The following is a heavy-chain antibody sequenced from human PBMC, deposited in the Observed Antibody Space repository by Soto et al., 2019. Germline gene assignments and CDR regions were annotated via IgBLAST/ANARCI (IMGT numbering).Heavy chain of an antibody. CDR2: IYYSGST. CDR3: AVAVAGTDGWFDP. CDR1: GGSISSYY. V-gene: IGHV4-59*08. D-gene: IGHD6-19*01. Sequence: SETLSLTCTVSGGSISSYYWSWIRQPPGKGLEWIGYIYYSGSTNYNPSLKSRVTISVDTSKNQFSLKLSSVTAADTAVYYCAVAVAGTDGWFDPWGQGTLVTVSS. J-gene: IGHJ5*02.